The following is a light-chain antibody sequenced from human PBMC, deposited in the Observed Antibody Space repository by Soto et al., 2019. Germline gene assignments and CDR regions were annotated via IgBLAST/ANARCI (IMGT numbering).Light chain of an antibody. CDR1: QNIIFY. J-gene: IGKJ2*01. CDR3: QQSYTTPVYS. Sequence: DIQMTQSPSSLSASVGDRVSITCRASQNIIFYLNWYQQKIGKAPKLLIYAASNLQSGVPSRFSGTGSGADFTLTIGNLQPEDSATYFCQQSYTTPVYSFGQGTKLEIK. V-gene: IGKV1-39*01. CDR2: AAS.